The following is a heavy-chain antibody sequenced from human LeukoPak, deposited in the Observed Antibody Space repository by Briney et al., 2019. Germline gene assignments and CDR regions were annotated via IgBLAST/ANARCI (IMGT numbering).Heavy chain of an antibody. CDR2: ISYDGSNK. V-gene: IGHV3-30*04. D-gene: IGHD3-22*01. CDR3: ARDRLTYYYDSSGYGY. J-gene: IGHJ4*02. CDR1: GFTFSSYA. Sequence: GGSLRLSCAASGFTFSSYAMHWVRQAPGKGLEWVAVISYDGSNKYYADSVKGRFTISRDNSKNTLYLQMNSLRAEDTAVYYCARDRLTYYYDSSGYGYWGQGTLVTVSS.